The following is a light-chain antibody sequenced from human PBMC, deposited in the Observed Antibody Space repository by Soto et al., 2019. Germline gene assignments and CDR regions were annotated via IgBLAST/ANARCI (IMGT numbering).Light chain of an antibody. CDR2: AAS. Sequence: DIQMTQSPSSLSASVGDRVTITCRASQSISSYLNWYQQKPGKAPKLLIYAASSLQSGVPSRFSGSGFGADFTHTISSLQPEDFATYYCQQSYSTPYTCGHGTKLEIK. J-gene: IGKJ2*01. V-gene: IGKV1-39*01. CDR1: QSISSY. CDR3: QQSYSTPYT.